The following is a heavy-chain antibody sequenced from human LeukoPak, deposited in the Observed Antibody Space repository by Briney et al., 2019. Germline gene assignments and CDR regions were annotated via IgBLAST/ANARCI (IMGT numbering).Heavy chain of an antibody. D-gene: IGHD2-2*01. CDR1: GDFFSTYY. CDR2: IHYSGST. Sequence: SETLSLTCTVSGDFFSTYYWSWVRQAPGKGLEWIGYIHYSGSTNYNPSLKSRVTISVDKSQNQFSLKLSSVTAADTAVYYCARVFGCSSTTCYYFDYWGQGTLVTVSS. J-gene: IGHJ4*02. CDR3: ARVFGCSSTTCYYFDY. V-gene: IGHV4-59*12.